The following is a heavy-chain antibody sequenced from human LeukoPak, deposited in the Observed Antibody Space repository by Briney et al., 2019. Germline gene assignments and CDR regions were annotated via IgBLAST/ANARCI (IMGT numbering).Heavy chain of an antibody. V-gene: IGHV4-38-2*02. CDR2: IYHSGST. CDR1: GYSISSGYY. D-gene: IGHD3-10*01. J-gene: IGHJ4*02. Sequence: SETLSLTCTVSGYSISSGYYWGWIRQPPGKGLEWIGSIYHSGSTYYNPSFKSRVTISVDTSKNQFSLKLSSVTAADTAVYYCARGIAYYYGSGSYSPYFDYWGQGTLVTVSS. CDR3: ARGIAYYYGSGSYSPYFDY.